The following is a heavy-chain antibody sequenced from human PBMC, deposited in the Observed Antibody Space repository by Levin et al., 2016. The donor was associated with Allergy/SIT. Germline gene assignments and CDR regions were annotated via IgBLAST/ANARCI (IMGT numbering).Heavy chain of an antibody. CDR3: ARVSPTGYYFDY. Sequence: WIRQPPGKGLEWVAVIWYDGSNKYYADSVKGRFTISRDNSKNTLYLQMNSLRAEDTAVYYCARVSPTGYYFDYWGQGTLVTVSS. V-gene: IGHV3-33*01. J-gene: IGHJ4*02. D-gene: IGHD1-14*01. CDR2: IWYDGSNK.